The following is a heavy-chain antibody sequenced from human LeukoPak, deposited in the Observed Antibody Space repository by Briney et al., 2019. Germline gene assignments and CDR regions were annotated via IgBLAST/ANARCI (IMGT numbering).Heavy chain of an antibody. D-gene: IGHD3-22*01. CDR1: GFTFSSYA. V-gene: IGHV3-23*01. J-gene: IGHJ4*02. CDR2: ISGSGAST. CDR3: AKRPAFYYDSSGFSFFDY. Sequence: GGSLRPSCAASGFTFSSYAMSWVRQATGKGLEWVSLISGSGASTYYADSVKGRFTISRDNSKNTLYLHMNSLRAEDTAVYFCAKRPAFYYDSSGFSFFDYWGQGTLVTVSS.